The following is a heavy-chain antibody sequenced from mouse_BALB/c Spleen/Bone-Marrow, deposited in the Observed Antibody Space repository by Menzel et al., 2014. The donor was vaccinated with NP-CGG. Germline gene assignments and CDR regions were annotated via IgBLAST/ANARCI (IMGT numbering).Heavy chain of an antibody. CDR1: GYAFSGYW. CDR2: IYPGDGAT. V-gene: IGHV1-80*01. CDR3: GRGRGWCLGQ. D-gene: IGHD1-1*02. Sequence: QLKEFGAELVMPGSSVNISCKASGYAFSGYWMNWVKQRPWHGLEWIGQIYPGDGATNYNGKLKGKATLTDDKSLSRACMQLSSLTSQESAVYFCGRGRGWCLGQWGEGTTLTVSS. J-gene: IGHJ2*01.